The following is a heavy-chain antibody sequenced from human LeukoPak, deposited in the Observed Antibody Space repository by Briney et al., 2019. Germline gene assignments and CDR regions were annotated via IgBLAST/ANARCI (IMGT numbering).Heavy chain of an antibody. J-gene: IGHJ4*02. Sequence: PSETLSLTCAVYGGSFSGYYWSWIRQPPGKGLESIGEINHSGSTNYNPSLKSRVTISVDTSKNQFSLKLISVTAADTAVYYCARRTLYSGWSYYLDYWGQGTLVTVSS. CDR1: GGSFSGYY. D-gene: IGHD6-19*01. V-gene: IGHV4-34*01. CDR3: ARRTLYSGWSYYLDY. CDR2: INHSGST.